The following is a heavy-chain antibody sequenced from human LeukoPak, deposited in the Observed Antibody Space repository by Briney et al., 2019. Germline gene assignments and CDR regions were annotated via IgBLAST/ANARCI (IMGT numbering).Heavy chain of an antibody. J-gene: IGHJ6*02. Sequence: GGSLRLSCAASGFTVSSNYMNWVRQAPGKGLEWVSVIYSGGSTYYVDSVKGRFTISRDNAKNSLYLQMSNLRAEDTAVYFCARGGGLDVWGQGATVTVSS. D-gene: IGHD3-16*01. CDR3: ARGGGLDV. CDR1: GFTVSSNY. CDR2: IYSGGST. V-gene: IGHV3-53*01.